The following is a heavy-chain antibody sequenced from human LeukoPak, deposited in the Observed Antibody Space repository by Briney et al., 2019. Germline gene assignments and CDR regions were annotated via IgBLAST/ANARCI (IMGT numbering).Heavy chain of an antibody. J-gene: IGHJ4*02. CDR1: GGSISNSY. D-gene: IGHD3-22*01. V-gene: IGHV4-59*08. CDR3: SRHTRPIDSSAYYEDH. Sequence: PSETLSLTCTVSGGSISNSYWSWFRQPPGKGLEWIGWIFYTGSTNYNPSLKSRVTISVDTSKNQFSLMLTSLTAADTAVYYCSRHTRPIDSSAYYEDHWGQGTLVTVSS. CDR2: IFYTGST.